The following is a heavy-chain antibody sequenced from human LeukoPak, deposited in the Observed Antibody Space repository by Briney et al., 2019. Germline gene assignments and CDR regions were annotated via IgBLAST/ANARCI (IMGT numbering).Heavy chain of an antibody. V-gene: IGHV3-23*01. Sequence: GGFLRLSYAACCIFFSYYAMSGVRQAQGKGLKWETSIRGNAGITYYADYVKGRFTISRNNSKNTLYQERNRLNAEHTADYYSGKDGVAVVVAATRYGMDVWGQGTTVTVSS. CDR3: GKDGVAVVVAATRYGMDV. J-gene: IGHJ6*02. D-gene: IGHD2-15*01. CDR2: IRGNAGIT. CDR1: CIFFSYYA.